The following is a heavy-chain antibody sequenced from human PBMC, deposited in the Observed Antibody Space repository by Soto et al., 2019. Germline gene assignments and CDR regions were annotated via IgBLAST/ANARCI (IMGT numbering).Heavy chain of an antibody. J-gene: IGHJ6*03. CDR3: AKGGTNSNKYYYYYYYMDV. CDR2: ISGSGGST. V-gene: IGHV3-23*01. CDR1: GFTFSSYA. D-gene: IGHD1-1*01. Sequence: PGGSLRLSCAASGFTFSSYAMSWVRQAPGKGLEWVSAISGSGGSTYYADSVKGRFTISRDNSKNTLYLQMNSLRAEDTAVYYCAKGGTNSNKYYYYYYYMDVWGKGTTVTVSS.